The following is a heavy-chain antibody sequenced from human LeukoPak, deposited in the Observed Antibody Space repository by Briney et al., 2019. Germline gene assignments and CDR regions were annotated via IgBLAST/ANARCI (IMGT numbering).Heavy chain of an antibody. CDR3: AKGAFFGGVIVLYYFDY. D-gene: IGHD3-16*02. V-gene: IGHV3-23*01. CDR1: GFTFSSYA. CDR2: MSGSGDFT. J-gene: IGHJ4*02. Sequence: PGGSLRLSXAASGFTFSSYAMSWVGQAPGKGLEWVSAMSGSGDFTYYADSVKGRFTISRDNSKNTVYLQMNSLRAEDTAVYYCAKGAFFGGVIVLYYFDYWGQGTLVTVSS.